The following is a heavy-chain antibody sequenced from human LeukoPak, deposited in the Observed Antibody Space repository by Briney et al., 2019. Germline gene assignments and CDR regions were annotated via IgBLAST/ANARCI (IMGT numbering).Heavy chain of an antibody. D-gene: IGHD4-17*01. CDR1: GGSISSRSYY. CDR2: ISYSGST. CDR3: ARHIIDYDIPRFCNY. Sequence: PSETLSLTCNVSGGSISSRSYYWGWLRQPPGKGLQWIVSISYSGSTYSNPSLKSRLTISVDTSKNQFSLKVRSVTAADTAVYYCARHIIDYDIPRFCNYWGQGTLVTVSS. J-gene: IGHJ4*02. V-gene: IGHV4-39*01.